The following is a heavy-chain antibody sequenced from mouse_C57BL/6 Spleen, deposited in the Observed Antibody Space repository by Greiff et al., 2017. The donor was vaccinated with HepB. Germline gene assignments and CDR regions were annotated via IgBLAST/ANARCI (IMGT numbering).Heavy chain of an antibody. CDR2: ILSDGST. V-gene: IGHV2-6-1*01. CDR1: GFSFTSYG. Sequence: VQLQESGPGLVAPSQSLSITCTVSGFSFTSYGLHWVRQPPGKGLEWLVVILSDGSTTYNLALKSRLSISKDNSKSQVFLKMNSLQTDDTAMYYCARHRRDDYDDYAMDYWGQGTSVTVSS. D-gene: IGHD2-4*01. J-gene: IGHJ4*01. CDR3: ARHRRDDYDDYAMDY.